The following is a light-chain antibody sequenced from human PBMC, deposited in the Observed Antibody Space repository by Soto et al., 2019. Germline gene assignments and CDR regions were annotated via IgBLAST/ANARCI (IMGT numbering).Light chain of an antibody. CDR3: SSFASSNTWV. V-gene: IGLV2-8*01. CDR1: SSDVGAYNY. CDR2: EVT. Sequence: QSVLTQPPSASGPPGQSVTISCTGTSSDVGAYNYVSWYQQHAGKAPKLVIYEVTKRPSGVPDRFSGSKSANTASLTVSGLQAEDEADYYCSSFASSNTWVFGGGTKLTVL. J-gene: IGLJ3*02.